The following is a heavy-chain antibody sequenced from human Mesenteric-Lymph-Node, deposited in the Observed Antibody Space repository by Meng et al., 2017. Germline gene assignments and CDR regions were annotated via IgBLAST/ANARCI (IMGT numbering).Heavy chain of an antibody. V-gene: IGHV4-38-2*01. CDR3: ARSLLLWFGECAFDI. Sequence: SETLSLTCAVSGYSISSDYHWGWIRQPPGKGLEWIGSIYHSGSTYYNPSLKSRVTISVDTSKNQFSLKLSSVTAADTAVYYCARSLLLWFGECAFDIWGQGTMVTVSS. J-gene: IGHJ3*02. CDR1: GYSISSDYH. D-gene: IGHD3-10*01. CDR2: IYHSGST.